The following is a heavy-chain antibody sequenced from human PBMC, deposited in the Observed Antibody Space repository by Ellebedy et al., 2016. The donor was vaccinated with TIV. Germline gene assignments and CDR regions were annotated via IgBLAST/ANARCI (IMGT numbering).Heavy chain of an antibody. CDR2: TYYRSKWYN. J-gene: IGHJ4*02. CDR3: ARVGRWQDLMYYFDY. Sequence: SQTLSLTCPISGDSVSSNSAAWNWIRQSQSRGLEWLGRTYYRSKWYNDYAVSVKSRITINPDTSKNQFSLQLNSVTPEDTAVYYCARVGRWQDLMYYFDYWGQGTLVTVSS. V-gene: IGHV6-1*01. D-gene: IGHD3-16*01. CDR1: GDSVSSNSAA.